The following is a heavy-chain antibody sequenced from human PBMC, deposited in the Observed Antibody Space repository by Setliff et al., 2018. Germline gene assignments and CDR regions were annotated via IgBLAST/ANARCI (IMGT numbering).Heavy chain of an antibody. J-gene: IGHJ4*02. CDR2: IYHSGRN. Sequence: PSETLSLTCAVSGYSISSVSYWGWIRQPPGKGLEWIGSIYHSGRNYYNPSLKSRVIISVDTSKNQFSLKLSSVTAADTAVYYCARHYYDSGGYYIDYWGQGTLVTVSS. V-gene: IGHV4-38-2*01. CDR3: ARHYYDSGGYYIDY. CDR1: GYSISSVSY. D-gene: IGHD3-22*01.